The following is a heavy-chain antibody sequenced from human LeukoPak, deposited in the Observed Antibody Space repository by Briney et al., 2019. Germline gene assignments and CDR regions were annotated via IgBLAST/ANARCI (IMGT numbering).Heavy chain of an antibody. CDR1: GGSISSGGYY. V-gene: IGHV4-31*03. CDR3: ARSSAPYSSSWYVWFDP. Sequence: SQTLSFTCTVSGGSISSGGYYWSWIRQHPGKGLEWIGYIYYSGSTYYNPSLKSRVTISVDTSKNQFSLKLSSVTAADTAVYYCARSSAPYSSSWYVWFDPWGQGTLVTVSS. CDR2: IYYSGST. D-gene: IGHD6-13*01. J-gene: IGHJ5*02.